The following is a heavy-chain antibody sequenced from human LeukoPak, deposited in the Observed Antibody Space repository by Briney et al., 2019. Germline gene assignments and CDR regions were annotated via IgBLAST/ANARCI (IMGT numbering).Heavy chain of an antibody. D-gene: IGHD6-6*01. Sequence: GASVKVSFKASGYTFNSYGLTWVRQAPGQGLEWMAWISIYNDNRRYAQKFQGRVTLTIDKTTTTAYMELTGLRSDDTATYYCARDGRFEYSHFYYFDYWGQGTLVTVSS. CDR1: GYTFNSYG. CDR2: ISIYNDNR. V-gene: IGHV1-18*01. J-gene: IGHJ4*02. CDR3: ARDGRFEYSHFYYFDY.